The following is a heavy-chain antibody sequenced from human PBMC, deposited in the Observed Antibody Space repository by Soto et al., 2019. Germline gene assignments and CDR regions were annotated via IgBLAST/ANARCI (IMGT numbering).Heavy chain of an antibody. V-gene: IGHV3-33*01. CDR1: GFTFSSYG. Sequence: QVQLVESGGGVVQPGRSLRLSCAASGFTFSSYGMHWVRQAPGKGLEWVAVIWYDGSNKYYADSVKGRFTISRDNSKNTLYLQMNSLRAEDTAVYYCARDRGRSGYYSVGCDYWGQGTLVTVSS. CDR3: ARDRGRSGYYSVGCDY. D-gene: IGHD3-22*01. J-gene: IGHJ4*02. CDR2: IWYDGSNK.